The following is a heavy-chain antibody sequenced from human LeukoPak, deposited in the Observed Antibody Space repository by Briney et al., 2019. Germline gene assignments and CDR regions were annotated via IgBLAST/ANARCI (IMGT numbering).Heavy chain of an antibody. Sequence: GGSLRLSCAASGFTITDLHMDWVRQAPGKGLEWVSSISSSSSYIYYADSVKGRFTISRDNAKNSLYLQMNSLRAEDTAVYYCARSYGSGSHIYYYYGMDVWGQGTTVTVSS. V-gene: IGHV3-21*01. CDR2: ISSSSSYI. J-gene: IGHJ6*02. CDR3: ARSYGSGSHIYYYYGMDV. D-gene: IGHD3-10*01. CDR1: GFTITDLH.